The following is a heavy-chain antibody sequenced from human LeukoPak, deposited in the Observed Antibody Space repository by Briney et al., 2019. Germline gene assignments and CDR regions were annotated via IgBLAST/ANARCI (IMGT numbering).Heavy chain of an antibody. CDR3: AKGGFYCSSTSCEGISYYYYMDV. D-gene: IGHD2-2*01. Sequence: GGSLRLSCAASGFTFSNAWISWVRQAPGKGLEWVSAISGSGGSTYYADSVKGRFTISRDNSKNTLYLQMNSLRAEDTAVYYCAKGGFYCSSTSCEGISYYYYMDVWGKGTTVTVSS. V-gene: IGHV3-23*01. CDR1: GFTFSNAW. CDR2: ISGSGGST. J-gene: IGHJ6*03.